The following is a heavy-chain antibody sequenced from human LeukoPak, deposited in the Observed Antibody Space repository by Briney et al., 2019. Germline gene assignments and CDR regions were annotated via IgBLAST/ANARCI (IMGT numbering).Heavy chain of an antibody. Sequence: GGSLRLSCAASGFTFSNYGMHWVRQAPGKGLEWVAVVWYDGSDKYYADSVKGRFTISRDNSNNTLYLQMNSLRAEDTAVYYCAIEVTTRIFDYWGQGTLVTVSS. D-gene: IGHD5-12*01. CDR2: VWYDGSDK. J-gene: IGHJ4*02. V-gene: IGHV3-33*01. CDR1: GFTFSNYG. CDR3: AIEVTTRIFDY.